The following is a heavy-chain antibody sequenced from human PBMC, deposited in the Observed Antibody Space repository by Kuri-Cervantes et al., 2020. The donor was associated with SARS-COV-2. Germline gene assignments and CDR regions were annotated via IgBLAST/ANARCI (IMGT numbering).Heavy chain of an antibody. Sequence: GSLRLSCAVYGGSFSGYYWSWIRQPPGKGLEWMGEINHSGSTNYNPSLKSRVTISVDTSKNQFSLKLSSVTAADTAVYYCARHRWFDPWGQGTLVTVSS. J-gene: IGHJ5*02. D-gene: IGHD1-14*01. CDR1: GGSFSGYY. CDR3: ARHRWFDP. V-gene: IGHV4-34*01. CDR2: INHSGST.